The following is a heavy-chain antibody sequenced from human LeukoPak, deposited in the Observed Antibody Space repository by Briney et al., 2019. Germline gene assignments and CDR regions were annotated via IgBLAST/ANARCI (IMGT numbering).Heavy chain of an antibody. CDR3: AKDPIVGATHYYYGMDV. Sequence: GRSLRLSCAASGFTFSSYGMPWVRQAPGKGLEWVAVISYDGSNKYYADSVKGRFTISRDNSKNTLYLQMNSLRAEDTAVYYCAKDPIVGATHYYYGMDVWGQGTTVTVSS. CDR2: ISYDGSNK. V-gene: IGHV3-30*18. CDR1: GFTFSSYG. D-gene: IGHD1-26*01. J-gene: IGHJ6*02.